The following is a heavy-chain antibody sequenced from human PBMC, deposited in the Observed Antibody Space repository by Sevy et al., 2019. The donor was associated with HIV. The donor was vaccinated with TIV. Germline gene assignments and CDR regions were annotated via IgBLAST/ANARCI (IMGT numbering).Heavy chain of an antibody. V-gene: IGHV1-18*01. Sequence: ASVKVSCKASGYTFTSYGMSWVRQAPGQGLEWMGWINAHNGNANYAQKLQGRVTMTTDTSTSTAYMELRSLRSDDTAVYYCARDGSGSYYGSSVQHWGQGTLVTVSS. CDR3: ARDGSGSYYGSSVQH. J-gene: IGHJ1*01. CDR2: INAHNGNA. D-gene: IGHD1-26*01. CDR1: GYTFTSYG.